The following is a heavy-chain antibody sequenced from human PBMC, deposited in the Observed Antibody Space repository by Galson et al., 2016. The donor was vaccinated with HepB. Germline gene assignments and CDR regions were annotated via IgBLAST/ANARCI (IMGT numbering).Heavy chain of an antibody. CDR3: AKDRDSNWYEKYFQH. CDR2: ICGSCGDI. Sequence: SLRLSCAGSGFTFKKFGMMWVRQAPGKGLEWVSTICGSCGDINYADSVKGRFTISRDNSKNTLSLQMNSLRAEDTAVYYCAKDRDSNWYEKYFQHWGQGTLVTVSS. D-gene: IGHD6-13*01. J-gene: IGHJ1*01. V-gene: IGHV3-23*01. CDR1: GFTFKKFG.